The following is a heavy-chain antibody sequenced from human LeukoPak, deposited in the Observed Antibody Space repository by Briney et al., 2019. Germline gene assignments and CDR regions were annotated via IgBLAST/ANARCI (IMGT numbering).Heavy chain of an antibody. CDR2: ITGSGGSR. V-gene: IGHV3-23*01. D-gene: IGHD6-13*01. Sequence: GGSLRLSCAASGFTFSNYAMSWVRQAPGKGLEWVSGITGSGGSRDYADSVKGRFTISRDNSKNMLYLQMNSLRAEDTAVYYCAKSDIAEAGTGALDIWGQGTMVTVS. CDR3: AKSDIAEAGTGALDI. CDR1: GFTFSNYA. J-gene: IGHJ3*02.